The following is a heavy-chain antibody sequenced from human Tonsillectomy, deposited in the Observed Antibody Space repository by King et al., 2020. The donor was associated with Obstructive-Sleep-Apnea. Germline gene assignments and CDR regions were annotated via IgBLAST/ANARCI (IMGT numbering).Heavy chain of an antibody. CDR1: GFTFSSYS. CDR3: ASEGGYYDSSGYAPIFDY. V-gene: IGHV3-48*03. CDR2: ISSGGTTI. J-gene: IGHJ4*02. D-gene: IGHD3-22*01. Sequence: VQLVESGGGLVQPGGSLRLSCAASGFTFSSYSLHWVRQAPGKGLEWLSYISSGGTTIYYADAVQGRFTISRDNAKNSLSLQINSLSAEDTAVFFCASEGGYYDSSGYAPIFDYWGQGTLVTVSS.